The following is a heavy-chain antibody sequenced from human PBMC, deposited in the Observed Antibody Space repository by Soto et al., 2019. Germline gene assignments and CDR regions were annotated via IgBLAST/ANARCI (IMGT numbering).Heavy chain of an antibody. D-gene: IGHD6-19*01. J-gene: IGHJ4*02. CDR2: ISGSGGST. V-gene: IGHV3-23*01. CDR3: AKDLQWLVLAYFDY. CDR1: GFTFSSYA. Sequence: PGGSLRHTCAGSGFTFSSYAISWVRQAPGKGLEWVSAISGSGGSTDYADTVKGRFTISRDNSKHTLYLQMNSLRAEDTAVYYCAKDLQWLVLAYFDYWGQGTLVTVSS.